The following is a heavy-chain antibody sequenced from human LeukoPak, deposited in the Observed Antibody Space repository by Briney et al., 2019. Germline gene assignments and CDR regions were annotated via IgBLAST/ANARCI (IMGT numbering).Heavy chain of an antibody. CDR3: ARDLLSRYGFWSGYYTAGGYYYYYYMDV. CDR2: ISAYNGNT. J-gene: IGHJ6*03. V-gene: IGHV1-18*01. Sequence: ASVKVSCKASGYTFTSYGISLVRQAPGQGLEWMGWISAYNGNTNYAQKLQGRVTMTTDTSTSTAYMELRSLRSDDTAVYYCARDLLSRYGFWSGYYTAGGYYYYYYMDVWGKGTTVTVSS. D-gene: IGHD3-3*01. CDR1: GYTFTSYG.